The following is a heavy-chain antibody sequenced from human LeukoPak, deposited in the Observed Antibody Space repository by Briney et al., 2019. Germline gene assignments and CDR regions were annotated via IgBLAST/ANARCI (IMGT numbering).Heavy chain of an antibody. J-gene: IGHJ6*02. CDR1: GFTVSNNY. D-gene: IGHD6-13*01. CDR3: ASEHSSSWFYYGMDV. Sequence: GGSLRLSCAASGFTVSNNYMTWVRQAPGKGLEWVSVIYNNGRTYYADSVKGRFTISRDISRDTLYLQMNSLRGEDTAVYYCASEHSSSWFYYGMDVWGQGTTVTVSS. CDR2: IYNNGRT. V-gene: IGHV3-53*01.